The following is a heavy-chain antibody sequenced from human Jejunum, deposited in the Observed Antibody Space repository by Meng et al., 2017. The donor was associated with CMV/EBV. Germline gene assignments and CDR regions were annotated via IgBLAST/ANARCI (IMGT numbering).Heavy chain of an antibody. CDR3: ARGGSGSYYIGY. D-gene: IGHD3-10*01. Sequence: FAASAFPVSTHYMSWVRPAPGKGLEWLSSIYSGGNTYYADSVKGRFTISRDNPKNTLYLHMNTLTAEDTALYYCARGGSGSYYIGYWGQGTLVTVSS. J-gene: IGHJ4*02. CDR1: AFPVSTHY. CDR2: IYSGGNT. V-gene: IGHV3-53*01.